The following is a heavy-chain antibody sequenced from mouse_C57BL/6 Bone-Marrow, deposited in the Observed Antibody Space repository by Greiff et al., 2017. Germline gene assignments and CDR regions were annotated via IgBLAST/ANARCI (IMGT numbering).Heavy chain of an antibody. Sequence: DVMLVESGGGLVKPGGSLKLSCAASGFTFSDYGMHWVRQAPGKGLEWVAYISSGSSTIYYADTVKGRFTISRDNATNTLFLQMTSLRSEDTAMYYSAGGTRDYWGQGTTLTVSS. CDR1: GFTFSDYG. D-gene: IGHD2-13*01. CDR2: ISSGSSTI. V-gene: IGHV5-17*01. J-gene: IGHJ2*01. CDR3: AGGTRDY.